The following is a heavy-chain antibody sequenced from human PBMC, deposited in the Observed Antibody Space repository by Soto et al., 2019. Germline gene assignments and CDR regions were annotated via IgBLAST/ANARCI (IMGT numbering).Heavy chain of an antibody. J-gene: IGHJ4*02. CDR1: GGSVSSGSYY. Sequence: XGTLSLTCTVSGGSVSSGSYYGSWIRQPPGKGLEWIGYIYYSGSTNYNPSLKSRVTISVDTSKNQFSLKLSSVTAADTAVCYCASGLDFDYWGQGTLVTVSS. V-gene: IGHV4-61*01. D-gene: IGHD3-16*01. CDR2: IYYSGST. CDR3: ASGLDFDY.